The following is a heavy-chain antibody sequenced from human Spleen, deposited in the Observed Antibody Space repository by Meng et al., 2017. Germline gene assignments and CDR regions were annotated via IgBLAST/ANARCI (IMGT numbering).Heavy chain of an antibody. CDR3: ARDEDRSAAGKPNCDY. J-gene: IGHJ4*02. V-gene: IGHV1-2*06. Sequence: ASVKVSCKASGYTFTDYWLHWVRRAPGQGLEWMGRINPNSGDTHYAQRFQGRVTMTADTSISTAYMELSGLRSDDTAMYYCARDEDRSAAGKPNCDYWGQGTLVTVSS. D-gene: IGHD6-13*01. CDR2: INPNSGDT. CDR1: GYTFTDYW.